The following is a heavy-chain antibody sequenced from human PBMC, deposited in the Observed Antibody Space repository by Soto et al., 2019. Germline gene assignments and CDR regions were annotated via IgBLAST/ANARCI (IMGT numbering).Heavy chain of an antibody. CDR1: GYTFTSYG. J-gene: IGHJ5*02. CDR2: ISAYNGNT. CDR3: ARDANPYCSSTSCPPNWFDP. V-gene: IGHV1-18*01. Sequence: ASVKVSCKASGYTFTSYGISWVRQAPGQGLEWMGWISAYNGNTNYAQKLQGRVTMTTDTSTSTAYMELRSLRSDDTAGYYCARDANPYCSSTSCPPNWFDPWGQGTLVTVSS. D-gene: IGHD2-2*01.